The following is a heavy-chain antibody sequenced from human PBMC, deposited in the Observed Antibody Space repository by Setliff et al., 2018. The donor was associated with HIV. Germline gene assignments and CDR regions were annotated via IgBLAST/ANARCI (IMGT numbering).Heavy chain of an antibody. CDR3: ARDRYSGSSTDY. J-gene: IGHJ4*02. D-gene: IGHD1-26*01. CDR1: GESFNGFY. V-gene: IGHV3-11*06. Sequence: LSLTCAVYGESFNGFYWNWIRQPPGKGLEWVSYISSSSSYTHYADSVKGRFTISRDNVKNPLYLQMNSLRAEDTAVYYCARDRYSGSSTDYWGQGTLVTVSS. CDR2: ISSSSSYT.